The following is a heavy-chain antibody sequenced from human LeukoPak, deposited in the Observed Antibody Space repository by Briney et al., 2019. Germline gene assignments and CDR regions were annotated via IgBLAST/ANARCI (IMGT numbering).Heavy chain of an antibody. CDR2: IYYSGST. V-gene: IGHV4-59*01. CDR3: ASQSIAARDFDY. CDR1: GVSISSYY. J-gene: IGHJ4*02. Sequence: TSETLSLTCTVSGVSISSYYWSWIRQPPGKGLEWIGYIYYSGSTNYNPSLKSRVTISVDTSKNQFSLKLSSVTAADTAVYYCASQSIAARDFDYWGQGTLVTVSS. D-gene: IGHD6-6*01.